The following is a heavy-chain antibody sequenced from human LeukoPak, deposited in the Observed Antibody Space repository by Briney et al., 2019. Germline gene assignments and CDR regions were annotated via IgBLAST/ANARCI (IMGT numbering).Heavy chain of an antibody. CDR2: VTGSGGNT. V-gene: IGHV3-23*01. D-gene: IGHD3-22*01. Sequence: AGSLRLSCAASGFTFSSYAMSWDRQAPGKGLEWVSAVTGSGGNTYYADSVKGRFTISRDNSKNTLYLQMNSLRAEDTAVYYCAKVGDSSGYLFGYWGQGTLVTVSS. J-gene: IGHJ4*02. CDR1: GFTFSSYA. CDR3: AKVGDSSGYLFGY.